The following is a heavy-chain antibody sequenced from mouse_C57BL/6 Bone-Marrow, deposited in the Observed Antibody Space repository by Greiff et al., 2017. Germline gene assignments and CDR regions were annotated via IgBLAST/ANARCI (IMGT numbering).Heavy chain of an antibody. CDR2: IHPNSGST. Sequence: QVQLQQPGAELVKPGASVKLSCKASGYTFTSYWMHWVKQRPGQGLEWIGMIHPNSGSTNYNEKFKSKATLTVDKSSSTAYMQLSSLTSEDSAVYYCARSRRDYAMDYWGEETSVTVSS. J-gene: IGHJ4*01. V-gene: IGHV1-64*01. CDR3: ARSRRDYAMDY. D-gene: IGHD3-3*01. CDR1: GYTFTSYW.